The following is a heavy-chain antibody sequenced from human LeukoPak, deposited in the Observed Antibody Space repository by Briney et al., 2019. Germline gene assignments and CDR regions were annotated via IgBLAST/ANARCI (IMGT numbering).Heavy chain of an antibody. CDR3: ARAGAIVLMVYANFDY. J-gene: IGHJ4*02. Sequence: ASVKVSCRASGYTFASYGISWVRQAPGQGLEWMGWINPNSGGTNYAQKFQGRVTMTRDTSISTAYMELSRLRSDDTAVYYCARAGAIVLMVYANFDYWGQGTLVTDSS. CDR1: GYTFASYG. V-gene: IGHV1-2*02. CDR2: INPNSGGT. D-gene: IGHD2-8*01.